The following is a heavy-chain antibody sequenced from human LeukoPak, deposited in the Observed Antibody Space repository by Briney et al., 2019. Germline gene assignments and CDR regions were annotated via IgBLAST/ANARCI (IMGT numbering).Heavy chain of an antibody. CDR2: IYYSGST. CDR1: GGSISSGDYY. CDR3: ARDQAVAGTDWFDP. Sequence: SQTLSLTCTVSGGSISSGDYYWSWIRQPPGKGLEWIGYIYYSGSTYYNPSLKSRVTISVDTSKNQFSLKLSSVTAADTAVYYCARDQAVAGTDWFDPWGQGTLVTVSS. J-gene: IGHJ5*02. V-gene: IGHV4-30-4*08. D-gene: IGHD6-19*01.